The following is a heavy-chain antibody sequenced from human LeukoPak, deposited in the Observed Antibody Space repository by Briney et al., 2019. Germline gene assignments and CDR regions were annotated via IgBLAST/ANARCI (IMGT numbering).Heavy chain of an antibody. Sequence: GGSLRLSCAASGFTLSDYAMSWVRQAPGKGLEWVSAIGGSGGTTYYADSVKGRFTISRDNSKNTLFLQMNSLRAEDTAVYYCAKGAYYYDSSGYYLVDYWGQGALVTVSS. CDR2: IGGSGGTT. D-gene: IGHD3-22*01. CDR1: GFTLSDYA. J-gene: IGHJ4*02. CDR3: AKGAYYYDSSGYYLVDY. V-gene: IGHV3-23*01.